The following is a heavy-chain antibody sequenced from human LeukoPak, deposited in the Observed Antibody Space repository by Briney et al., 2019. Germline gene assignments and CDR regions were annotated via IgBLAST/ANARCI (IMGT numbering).Heavy chain of an antibody. CDR1: GYTFTSYD. CDR3: ARAERGSSRYEGYYYYYMDV. V-gene: IGHV1-8*01. Sequence: ASVEVSCKASGYTFTSYDINWVRQATGQGLEWMGWMNPNSGNTGYAQKFQGRVTMTRNTSISTAYMELSSLRSEDTAVYYCARAERGSSRYEGYYYYYMDVWGKGTTVTISS. D-gene: IGHD6-13*01. CDR2: MNPNSGNT. J-gene: IGHJ6*03.